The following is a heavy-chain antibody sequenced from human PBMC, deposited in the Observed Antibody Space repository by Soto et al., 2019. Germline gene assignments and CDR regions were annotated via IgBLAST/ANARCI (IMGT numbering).Heavy chain of an antibody. J-gene: IGHJ4*02. Sequence: QVQLVESGGGVVQPGRSLRLSCAASGFTFSSYGMHWVRQAPGKGLEWVAVIWYDGSNKYYADSVKGRFTISRDNSKNTLYLQMNSLRAEDTALFYCARDTGRWGDYWGQGTLVTVSS. CDR1: GFTFSSYG. D-gene: IGHD3-16*01. CDR3: ARDTGRWGDY. CDR2: IWYDGSNK. V-gene: IGHV3-33*01.